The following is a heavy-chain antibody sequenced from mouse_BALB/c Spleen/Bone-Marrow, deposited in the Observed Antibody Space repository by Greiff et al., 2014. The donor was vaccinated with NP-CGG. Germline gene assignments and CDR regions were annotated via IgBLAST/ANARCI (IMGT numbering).Heavy chain of an antibody. CDR3: ARDGYGSSD. V-gene: IGHV5-9-4*01. D-gene: IGHD1-1*01. Sequence: EVHLVESGGVLVKPGGSLKLSCAASGFIFSTYAMSWVRQSPEKRLEWVAEISSGDSYTYYPDTVTGRFTFYRDNAKNTLYLEMSSLRSEDTAMYYCARDGYGSSDWGQGTLVTVSA. CDR2: ISSGDSYT. CDR1: GFIFSTYA. J-gene: IGHJ3*01.